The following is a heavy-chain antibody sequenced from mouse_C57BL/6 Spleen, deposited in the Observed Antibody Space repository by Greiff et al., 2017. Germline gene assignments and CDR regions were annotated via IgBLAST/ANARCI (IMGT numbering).Heavy chain of an antibody. CDR2: INPSSGYT. D-gene: IGHD2-3*01. J-gene: IGHJ3*01. CDR1: GYTFTSYT. V-gene: IGHV1-4*01. CDR3: ARGDDGYYGFAF. Sequence: VKLMESGAELARPGASVKMSCKASGYTFTSYTMHWVKQRPGQGLEWIGDINPSSGYTKYNQKFKDKATLTADKSSSTAYMQLSSLTSEDSAVYYCARGDDGYYGFAFWGKGTLVTVSA.